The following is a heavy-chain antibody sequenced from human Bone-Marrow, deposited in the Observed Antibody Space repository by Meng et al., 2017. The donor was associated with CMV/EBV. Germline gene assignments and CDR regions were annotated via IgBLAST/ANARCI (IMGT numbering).Heavy chain of an antibody. CDR3: ARAGYCSSISCYPDY. CDR2: MNHSGST. D-gene: IGHD2-2*01. V-gene: IGHV4-38-2*02. CDR1: GYSISSGYY. J-gene: IGHJ4*02. Sequence: SETLSLTCTVSGYSISSGYYWGWIRQPPGKGLEWIGEMNHSGSTSYNPSLKSRVTISVDTSKNRFSLKLSSVTAADTAVYYCARAGYCSSISCYPDYWGQGTLVTVSS.